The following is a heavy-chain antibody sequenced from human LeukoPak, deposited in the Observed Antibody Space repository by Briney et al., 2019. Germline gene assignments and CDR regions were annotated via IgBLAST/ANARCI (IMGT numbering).Heavy chain of an antibody. CDR1: GYTFTSYY. J-gene: IGHJ4*02. Sequence: ASVKVSCKASGYTFTSYYMHWVRQAPGQGLEWMGIINPSGGSTSYAQKFQGRVTMTRDTSISTAYMELRSLRSDDTAVYYCARVVGYSYGYGHFDYWGQGTLVTVSS. CDR2: INPSGGST. V-gene: IGHV1-46*01. D-gene: IGHD5-18*01. CDR3: ARVVGYSYGYGHFDY.